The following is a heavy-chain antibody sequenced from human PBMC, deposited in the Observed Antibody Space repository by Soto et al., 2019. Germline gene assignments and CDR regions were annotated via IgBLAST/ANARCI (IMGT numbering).Heavy chain of an antibody. CDR3: ARGLPDYYGSGSYLY. D-gene: IGHD3-10*01. CDR1: GGSISCYY. Sequence: SETLSLTCTVSGGSISCYYWSWIRQPLGKGLEWIGYIYYSGSTNYNPSLKSRVTISVDTSKNQFSLKLSSVTAADTAVYYCARGLPDYYGSGSYLYWGQGTLVTVS. V-gene: IGHV4-59*01. CDR2: IYYSGST. J-gene: IGHJ4*02.